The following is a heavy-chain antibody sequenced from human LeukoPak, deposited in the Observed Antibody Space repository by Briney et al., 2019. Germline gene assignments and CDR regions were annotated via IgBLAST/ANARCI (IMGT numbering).Heavy chain of an antibody. CDR1: GGSISSSNW. J-gene: IGHJ4*02. V-gene: IGHV4-4*02. Sequence: SETLSLTCAVSGGSISSSNWWSWVRQPPGKGLEWIGEIYHSGSTNYNPSLKSRVTISVDKSKNQFSLKLSSVTAADTAVYYCARGPDTRGYSYYFDYWGQGTLVSVSS. CDR2: IYHSGST. CDR3: ARGPDTRGYSYYFDY. D-gene: IGHD5-18*01.